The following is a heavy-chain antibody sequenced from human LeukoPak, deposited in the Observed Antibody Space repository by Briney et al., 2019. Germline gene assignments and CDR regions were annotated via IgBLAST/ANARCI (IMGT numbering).Heavy chain of an antibody. V-gene: IGHV3-23*01. D-gene: IGHD2-15*01. J-gene: IGHJ4*02. CDR3: AKGPQGYCGGGSCYGHY. CDR2: ISGSGGST. CDR1: AFTFSSYA. Sequence: GSLRLSCAASAFTFSSYAMSWVRQAPGKGLEWVSAISGSGGSTYYADSVKGRFAISRDNSKNTLYLQMYSLRAEDTAVYFCAKGPQGYCGGGSCYGHYRGQGTLVTVSS.